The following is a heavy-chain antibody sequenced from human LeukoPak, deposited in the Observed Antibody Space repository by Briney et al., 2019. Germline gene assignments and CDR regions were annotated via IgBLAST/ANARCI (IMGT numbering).Heavy chain of an antibody. CDR3: ARSARGRETDY. Sequence: GASVKVSCKTSGYSFTGYYIHWLRQAPGQRLEWMGWINADNGDTRYSQKFQGRVTITRDTSASTASMEVSSLRSEDTAVYYCARSARGRETDYWGQGTLVTVSS. V-gene: IGHV1-3*01. CDR1: GYSFTGYY. D-gene: IGHD5-24*01. J-gene: IGHJ4*02. CDR2: INADNGDT.